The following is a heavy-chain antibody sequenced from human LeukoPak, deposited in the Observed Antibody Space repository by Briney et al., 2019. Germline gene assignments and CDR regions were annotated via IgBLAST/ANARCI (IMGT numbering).Heavy chain of an antibody. CDR3: ARTYYYDSSGYYRSDYFDY. Sequence: PGESLKISCKGSGYSFTSYWIGWVRQMPGKGLEWMGIIYPGDSDTRYSPSFQGQVTISADKSISTAYLQWSSLKASDTAMYYCARTYYYDSSGYYRSDYFDYWGQGTLVTVSS. V-gene: IGHV5-51*01. CDR2: IYPGDSDT. CDR1: GYSFTSYW. D-gene: IGHD3-22*01. J-gene: IGHJ4*02.